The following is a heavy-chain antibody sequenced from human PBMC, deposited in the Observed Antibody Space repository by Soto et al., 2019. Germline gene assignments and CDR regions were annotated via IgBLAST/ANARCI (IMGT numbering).Heavy chain of an antibody. V-gene: IGHV3-23*01. J-gene: IGHJ6*02. Sequence: PGGSLRLSCVGSGFSFSNFAMSWVRQAPGKGLEWVSGLRNTGGDTEYADSVKGRFIISRDNSKNTVYLQMNSLRVEDTATYYCAKDRGRSLFYHHGFDVWGQGTXVTVSS. CDR3: AKDRGRSLFYHHGFDV. D-gene: IGHD3-16*01. CDR2: LRNTGGDT. CDR1: GFSFSNFA.